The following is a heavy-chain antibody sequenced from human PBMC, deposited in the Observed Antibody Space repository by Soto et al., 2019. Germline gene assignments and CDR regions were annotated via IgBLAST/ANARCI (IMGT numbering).Heavy chain of an antibody. CDR2: ISVGSGSI. Sequence: EEQLVESGGGLVQPGGSLRVSCAASGFSFRSYAMNWVRQAPGKGLEWVSYISVGSGSIFYADSVKGRFTISRDDAKNSLYRQMNTLRGEDTAVYYCVRDDRWAFDIWGQGTMVTVSS. V-gene: IGHV3-48*01. D-gene: IGHD3-22*01. J-gene: IGHJ3*02. CDR3: VRDDRWAFDI. CDR1: GFSFRSYA.